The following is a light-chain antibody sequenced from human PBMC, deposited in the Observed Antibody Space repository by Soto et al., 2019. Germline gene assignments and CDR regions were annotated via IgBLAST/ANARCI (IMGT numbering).Light chain of an antibody. Sequence: EIVMTQSPATLSVSPGERATLSCRASQSVNIYLAWYQQKPGQAPRLLIFGATYRATGIPARFSGSGSGTEFNLTISSLQSEDFAVYFCQQYDDWLRLTFGGGTMVEIK. V-gene: IGKV3D-15*01. CDR1: QSVNIY. J-gene: IGKJ4*01. CDR3: QQYDDWLRLT. CDR2: GAT.